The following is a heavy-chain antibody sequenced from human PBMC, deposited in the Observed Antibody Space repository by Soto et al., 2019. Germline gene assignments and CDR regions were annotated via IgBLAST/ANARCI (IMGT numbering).Heavy chain of an antibody. J-gene: IGHJ4*02. Sequence: GGSLRLSCAASGFTFSSYGMHWVRQAPGKGLEWVAVISYDGSNKYYADSVKGRFTISRDNSKNTLYLQMNSLRSDDTAVYYCARDGNYYDSSGYYPLDYWGQGTLVTVSS. CDR3: ARDGNYYDSSGYYPLDY. CDR2: ISYDGSNK. CDR1: GFTFSSYG. V-gene: IGHV3-30*03. D-gene: IGHD3-22*01.